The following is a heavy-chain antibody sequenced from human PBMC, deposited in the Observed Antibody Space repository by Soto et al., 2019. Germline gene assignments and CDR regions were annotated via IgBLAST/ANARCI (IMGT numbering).Heavy chain of an antibody. V-gene: IGHV5-51*01. J-gene: IGHJ5*02. CDR2: IYPGDSDT. CDR1: GYSFTRYW. Sequence: PGESLKLSCTGSGYSFTRYWLGWVRQMPGKGLEWMGIIYPGDSDTRYSPSFQGQVTLSADKSISTAYLQWSSLKASDTAMYYCARHPVGGDYEGWSVGNWFDPWGQGTLVTVSS. CDR3: ARHPVGGDYEGWSVGNWFDP. D-gene: IGHD4-17*01.